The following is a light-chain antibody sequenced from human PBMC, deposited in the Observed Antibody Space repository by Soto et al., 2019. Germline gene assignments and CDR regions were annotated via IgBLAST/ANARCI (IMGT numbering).Light chain of an antibody. CDR2: KVS. Sequence: DVVMTQSPLSLPVTLGQPASISCRSSQSLLYSDGNTYLSWFQQRPGQSPRRLIYKVSNLDSGVPDRFIGFVSGTYFTLKISRLEAADVGVCYCMPATSWPPRTFGQGTKAEIK. CDR3: MPATSWPPRT. V-gene: IGKV2-30*01. CDR1: QSLLYSDGNTY. J-gene: IGKJ1*01.